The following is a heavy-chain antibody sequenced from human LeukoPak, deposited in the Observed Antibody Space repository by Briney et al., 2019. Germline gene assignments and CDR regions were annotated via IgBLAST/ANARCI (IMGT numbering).Heavy chain of an antibody. CDR1: GFTFSDAW. CDR3: STSLRGSDCCLDY. V-gene: IGHV3-15*01. J-gene: IGHJ4*02. CDR2: IKSKTAGGAT. D-gene: IGHD2-21*02. Sequence: PGGSLRLSCAASGFTFSDAWVRWVRQAPGMGLEWVGRIKSKTAGGATDYAAPVKGRFTISRDDSSGTLYLLIKSLKTEDTAVYYCSTSLRGSDCCLDYWGQGTLVAVSS.